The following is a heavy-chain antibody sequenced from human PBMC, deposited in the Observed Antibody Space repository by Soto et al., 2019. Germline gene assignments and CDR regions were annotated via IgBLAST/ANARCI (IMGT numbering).Heavy chain of an antibody. CDR2: IYNVEST. J-gene: IGHJ4*02. V-gene: IGHV4-59*01. Sequence: QVQLQESGPGLVKPSETMSLTCTASGASISRYYWNWIRQSPGKGLEWIGHIYNVESTKYNPSLKSRVTISVDRSKNQFSLKLSSVTAADTAVYYCAQTTGWPGFDYWGQGTLVTVSS. D-gene: IGHD6-19*01. CDR1: GASISRYY. CDR3: AQTTGWPGFDY.